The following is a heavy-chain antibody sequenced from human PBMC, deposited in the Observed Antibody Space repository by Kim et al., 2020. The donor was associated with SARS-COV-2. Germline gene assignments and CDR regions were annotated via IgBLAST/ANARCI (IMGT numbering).Heavy chain of an antibody. CDR1: GYTFTSYG. CDR3: ATHRGRSGSYYLVYFDY. Sequence: ASVKVSCKASGYTFTSYGISWVRQAPGQGLEWMGWISAYNGNTNYAQKLQGRVTMTTDTSTSTAYMELRSLRSDDTAVYYCATHRGRSGSYYLVYFDYWGQGTLVTVSS. V-gene: IGHV1-18*04. D-gene: IGHD3-10*01. J-gene: IGHJ4*02. CDR2: ISAYNGNT.